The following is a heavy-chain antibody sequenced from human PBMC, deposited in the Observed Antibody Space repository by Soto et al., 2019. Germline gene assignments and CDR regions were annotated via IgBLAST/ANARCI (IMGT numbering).Heavy chain of an antibody. D-gene: IGHD6-6*01. CDR2: MNPNSGNT. Sequence: ASVKVSCKASGYTFTSYDINWVRQATGQGLEWMGWMNPNSGNTGYAQKFQGRVTMTRNTSISTAYMELSSLRSEDTAMYYCARESSSSSFRDTTYYYYYYMDVWGKGTTVTVSS. CDR1: GYTFTSYD. CDR3: ARESSSSSFRDTTYYYYYYMDV. J-gene: IGHJ6*03. V-gene: IGHV1-8*01.